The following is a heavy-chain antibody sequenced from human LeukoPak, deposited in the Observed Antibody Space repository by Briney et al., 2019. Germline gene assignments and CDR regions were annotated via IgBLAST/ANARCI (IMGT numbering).Heavy chain of an antibody. D-gene: IGHD3-3*01. CDR2: IYYSGST. V-gene: IGHV4-31*03. CDR3: ARVVNFWSGYYYYYYMTS. J-gene: IGHJ6*03. Sequence: EASQTLSLTCTVSGGSISSGGYYWSWIRQHPGKGLEWIGYIYYSGSTYYNPSLKSRVTISVDTSKNQFSLKLSSVTAADTAVYYCARVVNFWSGYYYYYYMTSGAKGPRSPSP. CDR1: GGSISSGGYY.